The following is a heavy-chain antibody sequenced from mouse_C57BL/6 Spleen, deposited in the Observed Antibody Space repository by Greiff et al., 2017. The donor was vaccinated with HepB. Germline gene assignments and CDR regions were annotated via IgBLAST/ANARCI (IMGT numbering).Heavy chain of an antibody. Sequence: VQLQQPGAELVKPGASVKLSCKASGYTFTSYWMQWVKQRPGQGLEWIGEIDPSDSYTNYNQKFKGKATLTVDTSSSTAYMQLSSLTSEDSAVYYCARRGGSSYDYAMDDWGQGTSVTVSS. CDR1: GYTFTSYW. D-gene: IGHD1-1*01. V-gene: IGHV1-50*01. CDR2: IDPSDSYT. J-gene: IGHJ4*01. CDR3: ARRGGSSYDYAMDD.